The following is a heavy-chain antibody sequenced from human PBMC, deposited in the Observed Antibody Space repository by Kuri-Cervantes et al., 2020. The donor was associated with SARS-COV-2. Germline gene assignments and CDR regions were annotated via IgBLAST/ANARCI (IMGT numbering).Heavy chain of an antibody. V-gene: IGHV3-53*01. CDR3: ARDLKYWYFDL. J-gene: IGHJ2*01. Sequence: GESLKISCAASGFTVSGNHMNWVRQAPGKGLEWVSIFLNSGTTFYADSVKGRFTISRDNAKNSLYLQMNSLRAEDTAVYYCARDLKYWYFDLWGRGTLVTVSS. CDR2: FLNSGTT. CDR1: GFTVSGNH.